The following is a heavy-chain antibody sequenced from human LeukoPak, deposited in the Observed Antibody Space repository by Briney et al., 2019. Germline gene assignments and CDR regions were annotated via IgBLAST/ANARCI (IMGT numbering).Heavy chain of an antibody. CDR2: IIPIFGTA. Sequence: SVKVSCKASGGTFSSYATSWVRQAPGQGLEWMGRIIPIFGTANYAQKFQGRVTITTDESTSTAYMELSSLRSEDTAVYYCAREDYDSSGYYYQYYFDYWGQGTLVTVSS. CDR1: GGTFSSYA. D-gene: IGHD3-22*01. J-gene: IGHJ4*02. CDR3: AREDYDSSGYYYQYYFDY. V-gene: IGHV1-69*05.